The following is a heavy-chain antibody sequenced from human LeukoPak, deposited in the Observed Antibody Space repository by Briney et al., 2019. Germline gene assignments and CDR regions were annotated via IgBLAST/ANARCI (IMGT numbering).Heavy chain of an antibody. CDR3: ARGSVLRHFNY. J-gene: IGHJ4*02. CDR2: IYYSGST. D-gene: IGHD3-3*01. Sequence: PSETLSLTCIVSGGSISSSSYYWGWIRQPPGKGLEWIGSIYYSGSTYYNPSLKSRVTISVDTSKNQFSLSLSSVTAADTAVYYCARGSVLRHFNYWGQGNLFTVSS. V-gene: IGHV4-39*01. CDR1: GGSISSSSYY.